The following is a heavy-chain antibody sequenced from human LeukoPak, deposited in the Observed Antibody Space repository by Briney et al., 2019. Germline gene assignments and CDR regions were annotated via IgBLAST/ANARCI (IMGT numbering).Heavy chain of an antibody. Sequence: GGSLRLSCAAFGFTFSSYEMNWVRQAPGKGLEWVSYISSSGSTIYYADSVKGRFTISRDNAKNSLYLQMSSLRAEDTAVYYCARAGSYSYGVLFDYWGQGTLVTVSS. V-gene: IGHV3-48*03. D-gene: IGHD5-18*01. CDR1: GFTFSSYE. CDR3: ARAGSYSYGVLFDY. J-gene: IGHJ4*02. CDR2: ISSSGSTI.